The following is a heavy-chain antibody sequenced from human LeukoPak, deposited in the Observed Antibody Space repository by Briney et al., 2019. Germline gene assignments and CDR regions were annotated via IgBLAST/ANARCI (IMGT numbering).Heavy chain of an antibody. CDR3: ARESGAAGIFDY. CDR1: GGSISNHY. D-gene: IGHD6-13*01. J-gene: IGHJ4*02. V-gene: IGHV4-59*11. Sequence: SETLSLTCTVSGGSISNHYWSWIRQPPGKGLEWIGYIYSSGSTNYNPSLKSRVTISVDTSKNQFSLKLSSVTAADTAVYYCARESGAAGIFDYWGQGTLVTVSS. CDR2: IYSSGST.